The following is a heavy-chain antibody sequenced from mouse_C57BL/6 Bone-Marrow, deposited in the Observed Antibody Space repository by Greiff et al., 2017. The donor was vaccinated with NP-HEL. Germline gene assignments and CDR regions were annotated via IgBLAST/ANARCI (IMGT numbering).Heavy chain of an antibody. D-gene: IGHD1-1*01. CDR2: IHPNSGST. V-gene: IGHV1-64*01. J-gene: IGHJ1*03. Sequence: VQLQQPGAELVKPGASVKLSCKASGYTFTSYWMHWVKQRPGQGLEWIGMIHPNSGSTNYNEKFKSKANLTEDKYSSTDYMQLSILTSEDSAVYYCARNYYGSSSYWYFDVWGTGTTVTVAS. CDR1: GYTFTSYW. CDR3: ARNYYGSSSYWYFDV.